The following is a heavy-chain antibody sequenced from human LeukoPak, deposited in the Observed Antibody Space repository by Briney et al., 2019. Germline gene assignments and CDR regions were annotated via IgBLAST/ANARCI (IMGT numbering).Heavy chain of an antibody. CDR1: GGSISTYY. V-gene: IGHV4-4*07. J-gene: IGHJ4*02. CDR3: ARDGSGSSGGYFDY. Sequence: SETLSLTCTVSGGSISTYYWSWIRQPAGKGLEWIGRMYTSGSTNCNPSLKSRVTMSVDTSKNQFSLKLSSVTAADTAVYYCARDGSGSSGGYFDYWGQGTLVTVSS. CDR2: MYTSGST. D-gene: IGHD1-26*01.